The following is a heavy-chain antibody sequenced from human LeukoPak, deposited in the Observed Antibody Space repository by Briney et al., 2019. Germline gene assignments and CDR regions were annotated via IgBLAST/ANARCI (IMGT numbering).Heavy chain of an antibody. CDR2: INPSGGST. CDR1: GYIFTSYY. V-gene: IGHV1-46*01. CDR3: ARDGDYCGGDCYPDAFDI. J-gene: IGHJ3*02. D-gene: IGHD2-21*02. Sequence: GASVKVSCKASGYIFTSYYMHWVRQAPGQGLEWMGIINPSGGSTSYAQKFQGRATMTRDTSTSTVYMELSSLRSEDTAVYYCARDGDYCGGDCYPDAFDIWGQGTMVTVSS.